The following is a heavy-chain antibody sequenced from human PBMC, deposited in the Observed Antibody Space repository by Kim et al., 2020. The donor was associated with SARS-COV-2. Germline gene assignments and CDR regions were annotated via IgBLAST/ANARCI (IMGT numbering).Heavy chain of an antibody. CDR1: GRSFSGFF. CDR2: IDHSGRT. V-gene: IGHV4-34*01. J-gene: IGHJ4*02. CDR3: ARGLFPGGSSGPHGAY. Sequence: SETLSLTCAVYGRSFSGFFWNWIRQPPGKGLEWIGEIDHSGRTNYNPSLKSRVTISVDTSKNQFSLKLRSVTAADTAVYYCARGLFPGGSSGPHGAYWGQGTPVTVSS. D-gene: IGHD3-22*01.